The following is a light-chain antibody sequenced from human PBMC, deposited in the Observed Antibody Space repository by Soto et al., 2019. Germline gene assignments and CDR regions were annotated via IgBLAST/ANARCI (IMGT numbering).Light chain of an antibody. Sequence: EIVLSQSPGTLSLSPGERATLSCRASQSVNSNHIAWYQQTPGHAPRLLIYGPSSRATSIPERFSGSGSGTDCTLSSSRLAPEDVALYYCQQYGSSGTFGQGTKVDIK. CDR3: QQYGSSGT. CDR1: QSVNSNH. V-gene: IGKV3-20*01. CDR2: GPS. J-gene: IGKJ1*01.